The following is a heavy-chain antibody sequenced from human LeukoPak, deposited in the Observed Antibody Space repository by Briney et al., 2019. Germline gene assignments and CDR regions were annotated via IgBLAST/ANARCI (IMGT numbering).Heavy chain of an antibody. D-gene: IGHD4-17*01. V-gene: IGHV4-39*01. J-gene: IGHJ4*02. CDR2: IYYSGST. Sequence: PSETLSLTCTVSGGSISSSSYYWGWIRQPPGKGLEWIGSIYYSGSTYHNPSLKSRVTISVDTSKNQFSLKLSSVTAADTAVYYCARSRNWSTVTTLYYFDYWGQGTLVTVSS. CDR3: ARSRNWSTVTTLYYFDY. CDR1: GGSISSSSYY.